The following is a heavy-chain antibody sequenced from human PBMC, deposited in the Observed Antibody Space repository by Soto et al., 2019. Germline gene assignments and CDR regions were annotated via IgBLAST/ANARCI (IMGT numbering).Heavy chain of an antibody. CDR3: ARDNGATYFDY. CDR2: IYHSGST. D-gene: IGHD4-17*01. V-gene: IGHV4-30-2*01. CDR1: GGSISSGGYS. Sequence: QLQLHESGSGLVKPSQTLSLTCAVSGGSISSGGYSWSWIRQPPGKGLEWIGYIYHSGSTYYNPPLRSRVTISVDRSKNQSSLKLSSVTAADTAVYYCARDNGATYFDYWGQGTLVTVSS. J-gene: IGHJ4*02.